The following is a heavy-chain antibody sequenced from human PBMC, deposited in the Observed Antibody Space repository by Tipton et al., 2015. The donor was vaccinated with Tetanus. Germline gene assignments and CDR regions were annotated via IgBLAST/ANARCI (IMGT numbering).Heavy chain of an antibody. CDR1: GGSISSFY. CDR2: IYYTGNT. D-gene: IGHD4-23*01. CDR3: AGLPVGGGYSAHHYFLH. Sequence: GLVKPSETLSLSCTVSGGSISSFYWSWIRQSPGRGLEWIGYIYYTGNTNYNPSLKSRVTISADTTKKQFSLNLRSVTAADTAVYYCAGLPVGGGYSAHHYFLHWGQGILVTVSS. V-gene: IGHV4-59*01. J-gene: IGHJ4*02.